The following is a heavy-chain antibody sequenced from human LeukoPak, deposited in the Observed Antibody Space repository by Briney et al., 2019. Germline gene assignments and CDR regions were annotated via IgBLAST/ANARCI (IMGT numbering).Heavy chain of an antibody. V-gene: IGHV3-9*01. Sequence: GGSLRLSCAASGFTFDDYAMHWVRQAPGKGLEWVSGISWNSGSIGYADSVKGRFTISRDNAKNTLYLQMNSLRAEDTAVYYCARSYTSGWYLDYWGQGTLVTVSS. CDR1: GFTFDDYA. CDR3: ARSYTSGWYLDY. CDR2: ISWNSGSI. D-gene: IGHD6-19*01. J-gene: IGHJ4*02.